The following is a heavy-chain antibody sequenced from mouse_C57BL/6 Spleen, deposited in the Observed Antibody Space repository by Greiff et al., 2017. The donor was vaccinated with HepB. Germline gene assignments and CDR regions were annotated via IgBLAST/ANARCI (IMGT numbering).Heavy chain of an antibody. D-gene: IGHD2-10*01. J-gene: IGHJ4*01. V-gene: IGHV1-15*01. CDR1: GYTFTDYE. CDR2: IDPETGGT. Sequence: QVQLQQSGAELVRPGASVTLSCKASGYTFTDYEMHWVKQTPVHGLEWIGAIDPETGGTAYNQKFKGKAILTADKSSSTAYMELRSLTSEDSAVYYCTAYYGNYDAMDYWGQGTSVTVSS. CDR3: TAYYGNYDAMDY.